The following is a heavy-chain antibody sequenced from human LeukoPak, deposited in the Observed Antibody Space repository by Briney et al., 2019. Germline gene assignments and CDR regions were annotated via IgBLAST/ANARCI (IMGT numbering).Heavy chain of an antibody. D-gene: IGHD2-2*01. CDR1: GFTFSSHS. CDR3: AGPTCLRGGYCSTNP. CDR2: ISTVGTYI. Sequence: GGSLRLSCAASGFTFSSHSMHWVRQAPGKGLEWVASISTVGTYIYYAHSVKGLFTFSRDNAKNTLSLQMSSLRAEDTAVYYCAGPTCLRGGYCSTNPWGQRTLVTVSS. J-gene: IGHJ5*02. V-gene: IGHV3-21*04.